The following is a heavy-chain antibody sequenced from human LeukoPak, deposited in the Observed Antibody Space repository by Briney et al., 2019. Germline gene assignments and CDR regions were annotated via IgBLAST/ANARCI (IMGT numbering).Heavy chain of an antibody. J-gene: IGHJ3*02. D-gene: IGHD2-15*01. Sequence: ASVKVSCKASGYTFTSYGISWVRQAPGQGLEWMGWIGAYNGNTNYAQKLQGRVTMTTDTSTSTAYMELRSLRSDDTAVYYCARDGQVPTQCSGGSCYPAFDIWGQGTMVTVSS. CDR1: GYTFTSYG. CDR3: ARDGQVPTQCSGGSCYPAFDI. V-gene: IGHV1-18*01. CDR2: IGAYNGNT.